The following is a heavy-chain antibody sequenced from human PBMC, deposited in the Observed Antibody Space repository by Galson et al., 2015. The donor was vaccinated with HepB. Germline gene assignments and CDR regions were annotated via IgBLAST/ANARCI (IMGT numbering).Heavy chain of an antibody. J-gene: IGHJ5*02. D-gene: IGHD6-25*01. CDR1: GFTFSSNA. V-gene: IGHV3-23*01. Sequence: SLRLSCAASGFTFSSNATTWVRQAPGKGLEWVSSISDRGGSTYYADTVTGRFTISRDNSKNTLYLQMNSLRVEDTAVYYCAKDQRSSRASRYDWFDPWGQGTLVTVSS. CDR3: AKDQRSSRASRYDWFDP. CDR2: ISDRGGST.